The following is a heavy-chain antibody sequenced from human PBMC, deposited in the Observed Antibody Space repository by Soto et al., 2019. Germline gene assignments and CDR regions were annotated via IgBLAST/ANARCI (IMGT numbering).Heavy chain of an antibody. V-gene: IGHV1-3*01. D-gene: IGHD1-26*01. J-gene: IGHJ3*02. Sequence: AASVKVSCKASGYTFTSYAMHWVRQAPGQRLEWMGWINPSNGNTKYAQKFQGRVTVTTDTSTSTAYMELRSLRSDDTAVYYCARDRGGSYSPDAFDIWGQGTMVTVSS. CDR3: ARDRGGSYSPDAFDI. CDR2: INPSNGNT. CDR1: GYTFTSYA.